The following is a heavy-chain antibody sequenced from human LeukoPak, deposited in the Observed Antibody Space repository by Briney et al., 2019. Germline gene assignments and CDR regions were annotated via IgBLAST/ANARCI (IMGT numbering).Heavy chain of an antibody. V-gene: IGHV3-74*01. CDR1: GFTFNTYW. CDR2: INPDGTVT. Sequence: GGSLRLSCAASGFTFNTYWMHWVPQAPGKGLVWVSPINPDGTVTTYADSVKGRFTISRDNAKNTLYLQMNSLKAEDTAVYYCVRDSPSGFFDLWRRGTLVTVSS. D-gene: IGHD6-19*01. J-gene: IGHJ2*01. CDR3: VRDSPSGFFDL.